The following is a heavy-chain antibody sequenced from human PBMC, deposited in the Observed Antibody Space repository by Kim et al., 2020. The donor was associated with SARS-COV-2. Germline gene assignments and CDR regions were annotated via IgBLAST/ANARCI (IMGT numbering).Heavy chain of an antibody. J-gene: IGHJ6*02. CDR1: GFTFSNSC. CDR2: INTDGSNT. CDR3: ARVSSGYYYGMDV. Sequence: GGSLRLSCAASGFTFSNSCMHWVRQAPGKGLVWVSRINTDGSNTAYAESLKGRFTLSRDNAKNTLYLQMDSLRAEDTAVYYCARVSSGYYYGMDVWGRGATVTVSS. D-gene: IGHD1-26*01. V-gene: IGHV3-74*03.